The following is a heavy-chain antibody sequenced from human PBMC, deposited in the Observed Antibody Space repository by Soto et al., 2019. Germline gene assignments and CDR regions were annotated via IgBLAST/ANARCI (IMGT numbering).Heavy chain of an antibody. CDR3: ARMRIGYCSSTSCPTGGPTDYYYMDV. CDR1: GGTFSSYT. D-gene: IGHD2-2*01. J-gene: IGHJ6*03. CDR2: SIPILGIA. Sequence: QVQLVQSGAEVKKPGSSVKVSCKASGGTFSSYTISWVRQAPGQGLEWMGRSIPILGIANYAQKFQGRVTITADKSTSTAYRELSSLRSEDTAVYYCARMRIGYCSSTSCPTGGPTDYYYMDVWGKGTTVTVSS. V-gene: IGHV1-69*02.